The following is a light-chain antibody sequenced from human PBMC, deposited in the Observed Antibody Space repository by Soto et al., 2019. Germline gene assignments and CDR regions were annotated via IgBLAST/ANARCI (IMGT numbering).Light chain of an antibody. CDR1: SSDVGGYNY. CDR2: DVS. V-gene: IGLV2-11*01. Sequence: QSVLTQPRSVSGSPGQSVTISCTGTSSDVGGYNYVSWYQQHPGKAPKLMIYDVSKRPSGVPDRFSGSKSGNTASLTICGLQAEDEADYYCCSYAGSYTFYVFGTGTKVTVL. CDR3: CSYAGSYTFYV. J-gene: IGLJ1*01.